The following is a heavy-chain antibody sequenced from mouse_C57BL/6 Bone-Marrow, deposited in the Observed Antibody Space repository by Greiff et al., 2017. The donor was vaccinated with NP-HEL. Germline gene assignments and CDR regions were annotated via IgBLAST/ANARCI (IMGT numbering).Heavy chain of an antibody. Sequence: VQGVESGPELVKPGASVKISCKASGYAFSSSWMNWVKQRPGKGLEWIGRIYPGDGDTNYNGKFKGKATLTADKSSSTAYMQLSSLTSEDSAVYFCAREGDSSGYVWGQGTLVTVSA. D-gene: IGHD3-2*02. CDR3: AREGDSSGYV. J-gene: IGHJ3*01. CDR1: GYAFSSSW. V-gene: IGHV1-82*01. CDR2: IYPGDGDT.